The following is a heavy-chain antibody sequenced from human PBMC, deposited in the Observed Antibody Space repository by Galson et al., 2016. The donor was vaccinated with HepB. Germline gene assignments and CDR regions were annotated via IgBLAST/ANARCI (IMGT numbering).Heavy chain of an antibody. CDR3: ARRGAIGSDFDY. CDR1: GGTFSTYA. Sequence: SVKVSCKASGGTFSTYAISWVRQAPGQGLEWMGGIIPISGTADYAQKFQGRVTITADESTSSSYMELSSLRSEDTAVYYCARRGAIGSDFDYWAREPWSPSPQ. CDR2: IIPISGTA. D-gene: IGHD5/OR15-5a*01. V-gene: IGHV1-69*13. J-gene: IGHJ4*02.